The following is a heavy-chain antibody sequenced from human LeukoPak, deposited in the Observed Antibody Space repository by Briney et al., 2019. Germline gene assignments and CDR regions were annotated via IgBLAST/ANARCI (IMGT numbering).Heavy chain of an antibody. CDR2: ISAYNGNT. CDR3: ARADYYGSGSYLYYYYYGMDV. J-gene: IGHJ6*02. V-gene: IGHV1-18*01. CDR1: GYTFTSYG. Sequence: ASVKVSCKSSGYTFTSYGISWVRQAPGQGLEWMGWISAYNGNTNYAQKLQGRVTMTTDTSTSTAYMELSSMRSDDTAVYYCARADYYGSGSYLYYYYYGMDVWGQGTTVTVSS. D-gene: IGHD3-10*01.